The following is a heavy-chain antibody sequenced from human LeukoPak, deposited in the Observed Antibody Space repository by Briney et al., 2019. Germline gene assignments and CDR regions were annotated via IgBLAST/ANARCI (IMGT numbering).Heavy chain of an antibody. V-gene: IGHV3-53*01. D-gene: IGHD1-26*01. CDR3: ARVEEVGGTFDY. Sequence: PGGSLRLSCAATGFTVSSKYMSWVRQAPGKGLEWVSVIYSGGSTYYADSVKGRFTISRDNSKNTLYLQMNSLRAEDTAVYYCARVEEVGGTFDYWGQGTLVTVSS. J-gene: IGHJ4*02. CDR2: IYSGGST. CDR1: GFTVSSKY.